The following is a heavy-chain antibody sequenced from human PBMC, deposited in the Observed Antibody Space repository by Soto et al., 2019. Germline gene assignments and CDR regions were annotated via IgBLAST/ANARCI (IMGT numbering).Heavy chain of an antibody. CDR3: ARGIVRGGFDI. J-gene: IGHJ3*02. V-gene: IGHV4-30-4*01. CDR1: GGSMSENDYY. CDR2: IYDTWTT. Sequence: QVQLQEAGPGLVRPSQTLSLTCTVAGGSMSENDYYWSWLRQSPGQGLQWIGYIYDTWTTSYSPSLKSRVTMSADTSRNQFSLKLTSVTAGDTALYFCARGIVRGGFDIWGQGTLVTVS. D-gene: IGHD3-10*02.